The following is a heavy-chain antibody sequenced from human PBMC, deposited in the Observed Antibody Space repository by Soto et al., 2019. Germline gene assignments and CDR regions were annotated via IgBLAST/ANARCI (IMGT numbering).Heavy chain of an antibody. CDR2: ISTSGSST. Sequence: QVQLVESGGGLVKPGGSLRLSCAASGFSFSDYYMSWIGQAPGKGLEWVSLISTSGSSTDYADSVKGRFTISRDNAKNSLSLQINSLRAEDTAVYYCANLAKNYYHYMDVWGKGTTVTVSS. J-gene: IGHJ6*03. V-gene: IGHV3-11*01. CDR3: ANLAKNYYHYMDV. CDR1: GFSFSDYY. D-gene: IGHD1-26*01.